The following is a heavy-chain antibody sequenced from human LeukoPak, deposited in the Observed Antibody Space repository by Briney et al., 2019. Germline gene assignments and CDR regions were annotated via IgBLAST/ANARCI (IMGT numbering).Heavy chain of an antibody. V-gene: IGHV1-2*04. CDR1: GYTFTGYY. J-gene: IGHJ5*02. Sequence: ASVKVSCKASGYTFTGYYIHWVRQAPGQGLEWMGWINSNSGGTNYAQKFQGWVTMTTDTSTSTAYMELSSLTSDDTAVYYCARELLPAVTEGWFDPWGQGTLVTVSS. CDR3: ARELLPAVTEGWFDP. D-gene: IGHD2-2*01. CDR2: INSNSGGT.